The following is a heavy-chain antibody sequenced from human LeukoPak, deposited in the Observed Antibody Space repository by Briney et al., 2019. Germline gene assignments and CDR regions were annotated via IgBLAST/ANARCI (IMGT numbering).Heavy chain of an antibody. V-gene: IGHV1-69*01. CDR1: GGTFSSYA. Sequence: ASVKVSCKASGGTFSSYAISWVRQAPGQGLEWMGGIIPIFGTANYAQKFQGRVTITADESTSTAYMELTSLRSEDTAMYYCAREIFNGFDIWGQGTMVTVSS. CDR2: IIPIFGTA. J-gene: IGHJ3*02. CDR3: AREIFNGFDI.